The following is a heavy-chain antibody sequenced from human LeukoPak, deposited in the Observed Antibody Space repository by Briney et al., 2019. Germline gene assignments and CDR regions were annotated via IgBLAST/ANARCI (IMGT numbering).Heavy chain of an antibody. V-gene: IGHV3-23*01. J-gene: IGHJ4*02. CDR3: AKSSPPPLRY. CDR1: GFTFSSYA. CDR2: ISGSGSGGST. Sequence: PGGSLRLSCAASGFTFSSYAMSWVRQATGKGLEWVSAISGSGSGGSTYYADSVKGRFTISRDNSKNTLYLQMNSLRAEDTAVYYCAKSSPPPLRYWGQGTLVTVSS.